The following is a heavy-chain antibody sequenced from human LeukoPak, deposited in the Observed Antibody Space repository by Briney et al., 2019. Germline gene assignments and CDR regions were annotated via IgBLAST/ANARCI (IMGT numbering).Heavy chain of an antibody. CDR2: IYHSGST. D-gene: IGHD6-19*01. J-gene: IGHJ4*02. CDR1: GYSNSSGYY. Sequence: KPSETLSPXCAVSGYSNSSGYYWGWIRQPPGKGLEWIGSIYHSGSTYYNPSLKSRVTISVDTSKNQFSLKLSSVTAADTAVYYCARKIAVAGIIDYWGQGTLVTVSS. CDR3: ARKIAVAGIIDY. V-gene: IGHV4-38-2*01.